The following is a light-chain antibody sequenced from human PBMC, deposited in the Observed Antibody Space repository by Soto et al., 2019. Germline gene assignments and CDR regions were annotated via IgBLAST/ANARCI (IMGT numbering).Light chain of an antibody. V-gene: IGKV1-13*02. CDR1: QGISNY. CDR3: QEYNTYSYT. Sequence: ALQLTQSPSSLSASLGDRVTIXXRASQGISNYLAWYQQKPGKAPKVXIYGASSLESGVPSRFSGSGSGTEFTLTISSLQPDDFATYYCQEYNTYSYTFGQGTKVDIK. CDR2: GAS. J-gene: IGKJ2*01.